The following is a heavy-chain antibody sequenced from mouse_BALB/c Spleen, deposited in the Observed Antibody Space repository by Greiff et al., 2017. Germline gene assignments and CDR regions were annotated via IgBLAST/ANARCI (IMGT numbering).Heavy chain of an antibody. CDR2: IDTSDSYT. CDR1: GYTFTDYW. Sequence: QVQLQQPGAELVMPGASVKMSCKASGYTFTDYWMHWVKQRPGQGLEWIGAIDTSDSYTSYNQKFKGKATLTVDESSSTAYMQLSSLTSEDSAVYYCARNYYDYDERAMDYWGQGTSVTVSS. J-gene: IGHJ4*01. D-gene: IGHD2-4*01. CDR3: ARNYYDYDERAMDY. V-gene: IGHV1-69*01.